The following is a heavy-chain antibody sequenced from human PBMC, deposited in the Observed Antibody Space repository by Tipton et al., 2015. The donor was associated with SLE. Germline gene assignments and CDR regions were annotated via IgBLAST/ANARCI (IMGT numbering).Heavy chain of an antibody. CDR1: GGSISSYY. D-gene: IGHD5-24*01. CDR3: ARVGFTEMATTPQGHFDL. CDR2: IYYSGST. Sequence: TLSLTCTVSGGSISSYYWSWIRQPPGKGLEWIGYIYYSGSTNYNPSLKSRVTISVDTSKNQFSLKLSSVTAADTAVYYCARVGFTEMATTPQGHFDLWGRGTLVTVPS. J-gene: IGHJ2*01. V-gene: IGHV4-59*01.